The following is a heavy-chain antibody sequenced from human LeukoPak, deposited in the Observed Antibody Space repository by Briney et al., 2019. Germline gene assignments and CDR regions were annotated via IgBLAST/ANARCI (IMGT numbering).Heavy chain of an antibody. Sequence: SETLSLTCAVSGYSISSGYYWGWIRQPPGQGLEWIGRIYHSGSTYYNPSLKSRVTISVDTSKNQFSLKLSSVTAADTAVYYCARGDDSSGWYEAWFDHWGQGTLVTVSS. D-gene: IGHD6-19*01. CDR3: ARGDDSSGWYEAWFDH. V-gene: IGHV4-38-2*01. CDR1: GYSISSGYY. J-gene: IGHJ5*02. CDR2: IYHSGST.